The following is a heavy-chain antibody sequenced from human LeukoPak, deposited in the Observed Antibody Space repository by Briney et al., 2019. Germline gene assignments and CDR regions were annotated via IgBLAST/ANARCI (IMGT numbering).Heavy chain of an antibody. J-gene: IGHJ4*02. CDR1: GGSISSRVYY. CDR3: ARDPTFWVQSESTFDY. V-gene: IGHV4-39*07. CDR2: ISYSGST. Sequence: SETLSLTCTVFGGSISSRVYYWGWIRQPPGKGLEWIGSISYSGSTYYNPSLKSRVTLSLDTSKNEFSLKLSSVTAADTAVYYCARDPTFWVQSESTFDYWGQGTLVTVSS. D-gene: IGHD3-16*01.